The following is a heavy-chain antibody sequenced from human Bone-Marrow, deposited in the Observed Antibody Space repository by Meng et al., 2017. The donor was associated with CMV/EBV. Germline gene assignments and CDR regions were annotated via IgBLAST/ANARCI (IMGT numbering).Heavy chain of an antibody. Sequence: LSLTCAASGFTFSDFTKYALHWVRQAPGKGLEWVAYISYDGSNKFYADSVKGRFTISRDNSKNTLYLQMNSLRVEDTAVYYCTTDGYYYGMDVWGQGTTVTVYS. D-gene: IGHD1-14*01. CDR1: GFTFSDFTKYA. CDR2: ISYDGSNK. CDR3: TTDGYYYGMDV. J-gene: IGHJ6*02. V-gene: IGHV3-30-3*01.